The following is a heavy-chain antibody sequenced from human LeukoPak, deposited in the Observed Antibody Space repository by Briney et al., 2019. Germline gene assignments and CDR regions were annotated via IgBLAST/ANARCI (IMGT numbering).Heavy chain of an antibody. CDR1: GYSISSGYY. CDR3: ARDSSSSWPYYFDY. V-gene: IGHV4-38-2*02. Sequence: PSETLSLTCNVSGYSISSGYYWDWIQQPPGKGLEWIGSINHSGSTYYNPSLKSRVTISVDTSKNQFSLKLSSVTAADTAVYYCARDSSSSWPYYFDYWGQGTLVTVSS. J-gene: IGHJ4*02. D-gene: IGHD6-13*01. CDR2: INHSGST.